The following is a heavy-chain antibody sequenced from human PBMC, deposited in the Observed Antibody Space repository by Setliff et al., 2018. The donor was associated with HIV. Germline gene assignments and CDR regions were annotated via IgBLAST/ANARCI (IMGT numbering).Heavy chain of an antibody. CDR1: GYRFTSYW. V-gene: IGHV5-51*01. D-gene: IGHD6-19*01. CDR3: ARQGSSGWYGHDAFDI. J-gene: IGHJ3*02. CDR2: IYPGDSDT. Sequence: GESLKISCKAGGYRFTSYWIGWVRQMPGKGLEWMAIIYPGDSDTKYSPSFQGQVIISADKSISTAYLQWSSLQASDTAMYYCARQGSSGWYGHDAFDIWGQGTMVTVSS.